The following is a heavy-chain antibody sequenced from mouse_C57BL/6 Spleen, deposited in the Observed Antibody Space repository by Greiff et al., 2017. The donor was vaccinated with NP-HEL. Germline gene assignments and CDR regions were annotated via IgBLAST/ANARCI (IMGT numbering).Heavy chain of an antibody. J-gene: IGHJ4*01. CDR2: ISDGGSYT. V-gene: IGHV5-4*01. CDR1: GFTFSSYA. CDR3: ARDGYYGGAMDY. D-gene: IGHD1-1*01. Sequence: DVKLQESGGGLVKPGGSLKLSCAASGFTFSSYAMSWVRQTPEKRLEWVATISDGGSYTYYPDNVKGRFTISRDNAKNNLYLQMSHLKSEDTAMYYCARDGYYGGAMDYWGQGTSVTVSS.